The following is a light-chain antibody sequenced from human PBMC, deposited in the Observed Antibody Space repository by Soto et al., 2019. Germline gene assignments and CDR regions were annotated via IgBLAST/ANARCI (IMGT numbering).Light chain of an antibody. J-gene: IGKJ4*01. CDR2: KAS. V-gene: IGKV1-5*03. CDR1: QSISSW. CDR3: QQYEAYPLT. Sequence: DIQLTQSPSTLSASVGDRVTITCRASQSISSWLAWYQQKPGKAPKLLVYKASSLESGVPSRFSGSGSATEFPLTITTLQPDDFATYYCQQYEAYPLTFGGGTKVEI.